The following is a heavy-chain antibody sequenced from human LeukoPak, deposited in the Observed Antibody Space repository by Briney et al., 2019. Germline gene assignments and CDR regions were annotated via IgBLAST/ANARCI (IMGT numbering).Heavy chain of an antibody. D-gene: IGHD3-3*01. CDR1: GFTFSDSY. CDR3: GRSGYYSGIDS. J-gene: IGHJ4*02. CDR2: ISSSGSTI. Sequence: GGSLRLSCAASGFTFSDSYMSWIRQAPGKGLEWVSYISSSGSTIYYADSVKGRFTISRDNARKSLDLQMNGLRAEDTAVYYCGRSGYYSGIDSWGQGTLVTGSS. V-gene: IGHV3-11*04.